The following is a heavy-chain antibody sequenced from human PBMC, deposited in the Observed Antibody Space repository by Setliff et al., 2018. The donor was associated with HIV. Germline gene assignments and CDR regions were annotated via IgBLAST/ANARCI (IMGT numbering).Heavy chain of an antibody. CDR2: IIPTLGTA. CDR1: GGTFRSYA. D-gene: IGHD1-26*01. V-gene: IGHV1-69*13. CDR3: ARGVDGSYRKLFDN. Sequence: SVKVSCKASGGTFRSYAISWVRQAPGQGLEWMGGIIPTLGTANYAQKFQGRVTIIADASTNTVNMELSSLRSEDTAVYYCARGVDGSYRKLFDNWGQGTLVTVSS. J-gene: IGHJ4*02.